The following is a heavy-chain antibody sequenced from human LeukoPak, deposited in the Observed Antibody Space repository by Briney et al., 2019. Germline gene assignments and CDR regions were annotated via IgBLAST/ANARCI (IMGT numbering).Heavy chain of an antibody. CDR3: ATFARPYYGSGRENHGEN. Sequence: PGGSLRLSCAASGFTFSDYGMSWVRQAPGKGLEWVSTIGGRGGSTYYADSVKGRFTISRDNSKNTLYLQMNSLRAEDTAVYYCATFARPYYGSGRENHGENWGQGTLVTVSS. D-gene: IGHD3-10*01. CDR1: GFTFSDYG. V-gene: IGHV3-23*01. CDR2: IGGRGGST. J-gene: IGHJ4*02.